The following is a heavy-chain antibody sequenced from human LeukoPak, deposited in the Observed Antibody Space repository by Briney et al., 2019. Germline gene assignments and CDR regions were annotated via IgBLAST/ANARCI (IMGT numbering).Heavy chain of an antibody. Sequence: ASVKVSCKASGYTFTSYGISWVRQAPGQGLEWMGGIIPIFGTANYAQKFQGRVTITTDESTSTAYMELSSLRSEDTAVYYCARDPSGYYDILTGPQGSWGQGTLVTVSS. CDR3: ARDPSGYYDILTGPQGS. CDR2: IIPIFGTA. J-gene: IGHJ4*02. V-gene: IGHV1-69*05. CDR1: GYTFTSYG. D-gene: IGHD3-9*01.